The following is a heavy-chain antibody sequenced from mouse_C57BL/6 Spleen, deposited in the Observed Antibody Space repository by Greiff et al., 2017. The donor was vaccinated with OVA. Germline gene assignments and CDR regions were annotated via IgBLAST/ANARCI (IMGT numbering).Heavy chain of an antibody. Sequence: VKLKESGAELVRPGASVKLSCKASGYTFTDYYINWVKQRPGQGLEWIARIYPGSGNTYYNEKFKGKATLTAEKSSSTAYMQLSSLTSEDSAVYFCARWDDYDRVDYWGQGTTLTVSS. CDR1: GYTFTDYY. V-gene: IGHV1-76*01. D-gene: IGHD2-4*01. CDR3: ARWDDYDRVDY. J-gene: IGHJ2*01. CDR2: IYPGSGNT.